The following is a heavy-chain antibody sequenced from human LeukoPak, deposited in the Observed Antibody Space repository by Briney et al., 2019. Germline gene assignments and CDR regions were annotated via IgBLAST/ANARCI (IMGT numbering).Heavy chain of an antibody. Sequence: PSETLSLTCTVSGYSISSGYYWGWIRPPPGKGLEWIGSTYHSGSTYYNPSLKSRVTISVDTSKNQFSLKLSSVTAADTAVYYCARDNSSSWPGGAFDIWGQGTMVTVSS. D-gene: IGHD6-13*01. J-gene: IGHJ3*02. V-gene: IGHV4-38-2*02. CDR3: ARDNSSSWPGGAFDI. CDR2: TYHSGST. CDR1: GYSISSGYY.